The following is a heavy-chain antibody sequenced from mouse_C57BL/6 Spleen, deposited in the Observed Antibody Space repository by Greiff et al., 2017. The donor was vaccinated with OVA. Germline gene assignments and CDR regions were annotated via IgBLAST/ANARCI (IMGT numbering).Heavy chain of an antibody. CDR1: GYSITSGYY. J-gene: IGHJ2*01. CDR3: ARRRYDYETDGFDY. D-gene: IGHD2-4*01. Sequence: ESGPGLVKPSQSLSLTCSVPGYSITSGYYWNWIRQLPGNNLEWLGYISYDGSTNYNPSLKNRISITRDTSKNQLFQKLKSMTTEDTATYYCARRRYDYETDGFDYWGQGTTRTVSS. CDR2: ISYDGST. V-gene: IGHV3-6*01.